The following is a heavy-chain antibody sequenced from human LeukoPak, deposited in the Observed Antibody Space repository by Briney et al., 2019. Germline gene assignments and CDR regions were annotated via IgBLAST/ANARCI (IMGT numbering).Heavy chain of an antibody. Sequence: GRSLRLSCAASGFTFSSYAMHWVRQAPGKGLEWVAVISYDGSNKFYADSVKGRFTISRDNSKNTLYLQMNSLRAEDTAVYYCARGARWLRMGYFDYWGQGTLVTVYS. CDR1: GFTFSSYA. CDR3: ARGARWLRMGYFDY. J-gene: IGHJ4*02. CDR2: ISYDGSNK. D-gene: IGHD5-24*01. V-gene: IGHV3-30-3*01.